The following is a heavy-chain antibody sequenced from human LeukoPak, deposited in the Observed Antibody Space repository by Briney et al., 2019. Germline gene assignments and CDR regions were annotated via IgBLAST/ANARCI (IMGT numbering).Heavy chain of an antibody. CDR3: ARDLYYDTKRKGLDY. CDR1: GGTFSSYA. J-gene: IGHJ4*02. CDR2: IIPIFGTA. D-gene: IGHD3-22*01. V-gene: IGHV1-69*13. Sequence: AASVNVSCKASGGTFSSYAISWVRQAPGQGLEWMGGIIPIFGTANYAQKFQGRVTITADESTSIAYMELSSLRSEDTAVYYCARDLYYDTKRKGLDYWGQGTLVTVSS.